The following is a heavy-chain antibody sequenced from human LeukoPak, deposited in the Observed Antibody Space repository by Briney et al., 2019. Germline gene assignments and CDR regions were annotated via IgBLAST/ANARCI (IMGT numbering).Heavy chain of an antibody. V-gene: IGHV3-48*02. Sequence: GGSLRLSCAASGFTFSSYSINWVRQAPGKGLEWVSFITGGSSTIFYADSVKGRFTISRDNAKNLVYLQMNSLRDDVTAVYYCASARSGWYMDYWGQGTLVTVSS. CDR1: GFTFSSYS. J-gene: IGHJ4*02. CDR3: ASARSGWYMDY. D-gene: IGHD6-19*01. CDR2: ITGGSSTI.